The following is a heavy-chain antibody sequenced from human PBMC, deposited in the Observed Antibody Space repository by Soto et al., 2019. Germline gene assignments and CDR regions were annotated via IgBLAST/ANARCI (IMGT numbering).Heavy chain of an antibody. Sequence: QVKLVQSGAEVKKPGASVRVYCKASGNTFTGHYMHWVRQAPGEGREWMGWINPNNGDTKYAQNFQGRVTMTSDTSISTAYMELSRLRYDDTALYYCVRELGTTHGYYGLDVWGQGTTVTVSS. CDR3: VRELGTTHGYYGLDV. CDR1: GNTFTGHY. J-gene: IGHJ6*02. V-gene: IGHV1-2*02. D-gene: IGHD1-1*01. CDR2: INPNNGDT.